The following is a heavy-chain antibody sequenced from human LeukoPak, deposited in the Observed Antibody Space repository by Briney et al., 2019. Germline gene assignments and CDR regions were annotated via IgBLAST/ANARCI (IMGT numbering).Heavy chain of an antibody. V-gene: IGHV1-2*02. CDR3: ARDRGVVLPAAVDY. J-gene: IGHJ4*02. D-gene: IGHD2-2*01. Sequence: ASVKVSCKASGYTFTGYYMHWVRQAPGHGLEWMGWINPNSGGTNYAQKFQGRVTMTRDTSIRTAYMELSRLRSDDTAVYYCARDRGVVLPAAVDYWGQGTLVTVSS. CDR2: INPNSGGT. CDR1: GYTFTGYY.